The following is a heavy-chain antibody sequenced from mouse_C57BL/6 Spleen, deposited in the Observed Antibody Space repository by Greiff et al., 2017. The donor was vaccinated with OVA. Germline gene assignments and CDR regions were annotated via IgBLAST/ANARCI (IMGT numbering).Heavy chain of an antibody. J-gene: IGHJ1*03. V-gene: IGHV5-4*01. D-gene: IGHD2-1*01. Sequence: EVQGVESGGGLVKPGGSLKLSCAASGFTFSSYAMSWVRQTPEKRLEWVATISDGGSYTYYPDNVKGRFTISRDNAKNNLYLQMSHLKSEDTAMYYCARDGNPWYFDVWGTGTTVTVSS. CDR1: GFTFSSYA. CDR2: ISDGGSYT. CDR3: ARDGNPWYFDV.